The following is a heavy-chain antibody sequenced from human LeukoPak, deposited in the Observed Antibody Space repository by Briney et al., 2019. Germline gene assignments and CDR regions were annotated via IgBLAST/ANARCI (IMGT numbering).Heavy chain of an antibody. CDR3: ARTPMGGHFYMDV. Sequence: ASVKVSCKASGYTFTSYYIHWVRQAPGQGLGWMGWINPNSDGRNYAQKFQGRVTMTWDTSISTAYMALSSLTSDDTAVFFCARTPMGGHFYMDVWGKGTAVIVSS. CDR1: GYTFTSYY. J-gene: IGHJ6*03. CDR2: INPNSDGR. V-gene: IGHV1-2*02. D-gene: IGHD2-15*01.